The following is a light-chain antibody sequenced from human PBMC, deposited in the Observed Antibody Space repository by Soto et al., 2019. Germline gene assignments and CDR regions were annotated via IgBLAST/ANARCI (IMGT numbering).Light chain of an antibody. J-gene: IGKJ1*01. CDR3: QHSTTWT. Sequence: IQMTQSPSSLSTSVGDRVTILCRASQGISTYLNWYQQKPGKAPKLLIYAASSLQSGVPSRFSGSGSETDFTLTISSLHPEDFATYSCQHSTTWTFGQGTKVDIK. CDR1: QGISTY. V-gene: IGKV1-39*01. CDR2: AAS.